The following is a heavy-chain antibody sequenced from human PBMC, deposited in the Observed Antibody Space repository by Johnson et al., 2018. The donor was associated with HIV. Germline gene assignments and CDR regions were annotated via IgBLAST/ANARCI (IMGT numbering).Heavy chain of an antibody. V-gene: IGHV3-30*03. Sequence: QVQLVESGGGVVQPGRSLRLSCAASGFTFSSYGMHWVRQAPGKGLEWVAVISYDGSNKYYADSVKGRFTISRDNSNNTLYLQMNSLRAEDTAVYYCARGFAGSGWYSHRPVGAFEIWGQGTMVTVSS. CDR2: ISYDGSNK. CDR3: ARGFAGSGWYSHRPVGAFEI. J-gene: IGHJ3*02. D-gene: IGHD6-19*01. CDR1: GFTFSSYG.